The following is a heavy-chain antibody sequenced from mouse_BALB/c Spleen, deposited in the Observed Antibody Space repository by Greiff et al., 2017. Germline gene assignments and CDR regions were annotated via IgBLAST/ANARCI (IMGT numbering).Heavy chain of an antibody. CDR3: TRSRRGIYYAMDY. CDR1: GYTFTSYY. J-gene: IGHJ4*01. V-gene: IGHV1S81*02. CDR2: INPSNGGT. Sequence: QVQLQQSGAELVKPGASVKLSCKASGYTFTSYYMYWVKQRPGQGLEWIGEINPSNGGTNFNEKFKSKATLTVDKSSSTAYMQLSSLTSEDSAVYYCTRSRRGIYYAMDYWGQGTSVTVSS.